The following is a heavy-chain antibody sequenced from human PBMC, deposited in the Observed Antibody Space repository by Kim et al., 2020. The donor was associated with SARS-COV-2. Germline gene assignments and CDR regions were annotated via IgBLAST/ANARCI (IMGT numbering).Heavy chain of an antibody. Sequence: GRFTISRDNAKNSLYLQMNSLRAEDTAVYYCARVEGYYGSGSHRQYYFDYWGQGTLVTVSS. V-gene: IGHV3-11*04. D-gene: IGHD3-10*01. J-gene: IGHJ4*02. CDR3: ARVEGYYGSGSHRQYYFDY.